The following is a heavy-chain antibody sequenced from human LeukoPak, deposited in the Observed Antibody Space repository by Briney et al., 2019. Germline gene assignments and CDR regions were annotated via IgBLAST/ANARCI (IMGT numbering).Heavy chain of an antibody. CDR1: GFSVSSNY. Sequence: PGGSLRLSCEASGFSVSSNYMSWVRQAPGKGLEWVSVFYASGGTFYTDSVKGRFTISRDTSTNSLYLQMSSLRTEDTAVYFCAAKGNGYTGIYVFAHWGKGTLVTDSS. CDR2: FYASGGT. V-gene: IGHV3-66*01. J-gene: IGHJ4*02. D-gene: IGHD5-12*01. CDR3: AAKGNGYTGIYVFAH.